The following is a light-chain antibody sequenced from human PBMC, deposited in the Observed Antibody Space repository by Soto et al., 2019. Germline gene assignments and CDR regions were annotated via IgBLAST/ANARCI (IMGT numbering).Light chain of an antibody. CDR2: AAS. CDR1: QGISKY. Sequence: DIRMTQSPSAMSASVGDRVTITCRASQGISKYLVWFQQKPGKGPKRLISAASTLQSRVPSRFSGSGSGTEFTLTISSLQPEDYATYYCRQHNSYPLTFGGGTKVEIK. CDR3: RQHNSYPLT. V-gene: IGKV1-17*03. J-gene: IGKJ4*01.